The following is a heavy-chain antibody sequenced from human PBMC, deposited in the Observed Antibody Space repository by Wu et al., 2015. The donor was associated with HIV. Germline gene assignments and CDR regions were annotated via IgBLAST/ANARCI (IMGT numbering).Heavy chain of an antibody. D-gene: IGHD6-6*01. Sequence: QVQLVQSGAEVKKPGASVKVSCKASGYTFTGYYIHWVRQAPGQGLEWMGWINPYIGGTNYAQNFQGRVTLTSDTSITTAYMEFNSLRYDDTAIYYCATLARSRPSDWGQGTLVTVST. CDR1: GYTFTGYY. V-gene: IGHV1-2*02. CDR2: INPYIGGT. CDR3: ATLARSRPSD. J-gene: IGHJ4*02.